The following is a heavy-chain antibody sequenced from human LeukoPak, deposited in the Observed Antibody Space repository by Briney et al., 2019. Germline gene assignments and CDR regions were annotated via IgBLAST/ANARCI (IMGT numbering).Heavy chain of an antibody. CDR1: GFTFSSYV. CDR3: ARDSDWAFDN. Sequence: GGSLRLSCAASGFTFSSYVMSWVRQAPGKGLEWVSYINHNAETIYYADSVKGRFTISRDNAKNVLYLQMNRLRDGDTAVYFCARDSDWAFDNWGQGTLVTVSS. D-gene: IGHD2-21*02. V-gene: IGHV3-48*02. CDR2: INHNAETI. J-gene: IGHJ4*02.